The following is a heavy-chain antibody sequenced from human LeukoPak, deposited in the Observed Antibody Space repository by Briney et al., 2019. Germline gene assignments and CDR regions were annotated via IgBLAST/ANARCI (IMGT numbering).Heavy chain of an antibody. CDR3: VRSQGFGEAFEC. V-gene: IGHV1-69*04. J-gene: IGHJ4*02. CDR1: GGTFSSYA. CDR2: IIPILGIA. D-gene: IGHD3-10*01. Sequence: GSSVKVSCKASGGTFSSYAISWVRQAPGQGLEWMGRIIPILGIANYAQKFQGRVTITADKSTSTAYMELSSLRSEDTAVYYCVRSQGFGEAFECWGQGTLVTVSS.